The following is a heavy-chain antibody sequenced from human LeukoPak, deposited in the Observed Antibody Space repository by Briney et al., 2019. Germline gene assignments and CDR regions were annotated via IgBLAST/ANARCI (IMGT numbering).Heavy chain of an antibody. J-gene: IGHJ5*02. D-gene: IGHD2-15*01. CDR3: ARHKIVVVAANWFDP. CDR2: IYYSGST. V-gene: IGHV4-59*08. Sequence: TSETLSLTCTVSGGSISSYYWSWIRQPPGKGLEWIGYIYYSGSTNYNPSLKSRVTISEDKSKNQFSLKLNSVTAADTAVYYCARHKIVVVAANWFDPWGQGTLVTVSS. CDR1: GGSISSYY.